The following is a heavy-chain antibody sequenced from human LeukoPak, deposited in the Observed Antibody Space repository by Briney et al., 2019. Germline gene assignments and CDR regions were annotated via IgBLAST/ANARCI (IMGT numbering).Heavy chain of an antibody. CDR2: IKQDGSEK. CDR3: ASLEFGDPAMVMNDY. V-gene: IGHV3-7*01. Sequence: PGGSLRLSCAASGFTFSSYWMSWVRQAPGKGLEWVANIKQDGSEKYYVDSVKGRFTISRDNAKNSLYLQMNSLRAEDTAVYYCASLEFGDPAMVMNDYWGQGTLVTVSS. D-gene: IGHD5-18*01. J-gene: IGHJ4*02. CDR1: GFTFSSYW.